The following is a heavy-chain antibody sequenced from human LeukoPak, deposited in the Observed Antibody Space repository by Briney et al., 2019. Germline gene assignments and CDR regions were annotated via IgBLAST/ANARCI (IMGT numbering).Heavy chain of an antibody. V-gene: IGHV3-23*01. D-gene: IGHD3-22*01. J-gene: IGHJ6*02. CDR1: GFTFSNYA. Sequence: GGSLRLSCAASGFTFSNYAMSWVRQAPGKGLEWVSAISGSGGSTYYADSVKGRFTISRDNSKNTLYLQMNSLRAEDTAVYYCAKGPFDTDYYYYGMDVWGQGTTVTVSS. CDR3: AKGPFDTDYYYYGMDV. CDR2: ISGSGGST.